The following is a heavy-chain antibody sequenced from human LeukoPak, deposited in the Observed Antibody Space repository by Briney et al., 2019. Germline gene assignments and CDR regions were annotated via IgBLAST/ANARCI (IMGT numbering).Heavy chain of an antibody. J-gene: IGHJ4*02. CDR1: GGSISSSSYY. V-gene: IGHV4-39*07. D-gene: IGHD6-6*01. CDR2: IYYSGST. Sequence: SETLSLTCTVSGGSISSSSYYWGWIRQPPGKGLEWIGSIYYSGSTYYNPSPKSRVTISVDTSKNQFSLKLSSVTAADTAVYYCARELSSSSISDYWGQGTLVTVSS. CDR3: ARELSSSSISDY.